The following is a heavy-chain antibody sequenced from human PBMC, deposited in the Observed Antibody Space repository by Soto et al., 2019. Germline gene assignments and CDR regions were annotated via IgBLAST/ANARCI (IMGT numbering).Heavy chain of an antibody. CDR1: EFTISSAW. D-gene: IGHD1-26*01. CDR2: IKTKTQGETT. V-gene: IGHV3-15*07. Sequence: EVQLVESGGGLVKPGGSLRLSCAASEFTISSAWMNWVRHAPGKGLEWVGRIKTKTQGETTDYAAPVKGRFTISRDDSENTLSLHMNSLKIAGTAVYHCTTGSVEGYWGQGTLVTVSS. J-gene: IGHJ4*02. CDR3: TTGSVEGY.